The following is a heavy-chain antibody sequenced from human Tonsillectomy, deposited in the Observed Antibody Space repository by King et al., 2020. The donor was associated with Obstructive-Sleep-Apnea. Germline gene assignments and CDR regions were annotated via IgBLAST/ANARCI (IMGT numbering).Heavy chain of an antibody. J-gene: IGHJ4*02. CDR2: IYYSGST. CDR3: ARANVLLWFGELLPPTYFDY. D-gene: IGHD3-10*01. CDR1: GGSISSGDYY. Sequence: MQLQESGPGLVKPSQTLSLTCTVSGGSISSGDYYWSWIRQPPGKGLEWIGYIYYSGSTYYNPSLKSRVTISVDTSKNQFSLKLSSVTAAAPAVYYCARANVLLWFGELLPPTYFDYWGQGTLVTVSS. V-gene: IGHV4-30-4*01.